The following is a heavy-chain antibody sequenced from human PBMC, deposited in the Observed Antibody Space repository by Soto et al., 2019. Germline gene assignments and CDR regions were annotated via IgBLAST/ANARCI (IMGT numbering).Heavy chain of an antibody. CDR3: ARVGYGDYGRSYYFDF. J-gene: IGHJ4*02. Sequence: SETLSLTCSVSGASIRDGDYYWSWLRQPPGKGPEWIGIIDYTGGTHYNPTLTGPVSMSVDTSANQFSLKVNFVTAADSAVYYCARVGYGDYGRSYYFDFWGPGILVTVSS. CDR1: GASIRDGDYY. V-gene: IGHV4-30-4*01. D-gene: IGHD4-17*01. CDR2: IDYTGGT.